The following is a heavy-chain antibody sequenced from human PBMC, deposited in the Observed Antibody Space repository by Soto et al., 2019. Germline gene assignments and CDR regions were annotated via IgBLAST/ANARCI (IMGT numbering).Heavy chain of an antibody. CDR3: ARDLWGYCGTDCYPLDV. CDR1: GGSIRSYC. Sequence: QVRLQESGPGLVKPSETLSLTCTVSGGSIRSYCWSWIRQAPGKGLEWIGYLYNSGSSVYNPSLKSRVTISVDTSKNQFSLKLNSVTAADTAVYYCARDLWGYCGTDCYPLDVWGQGTTVTVSS. CDR2: LYNSGSS. J-gene: IGHJ6*02. V-gene: IGHV4-59*01. D-gene: IGHD2-21*02.